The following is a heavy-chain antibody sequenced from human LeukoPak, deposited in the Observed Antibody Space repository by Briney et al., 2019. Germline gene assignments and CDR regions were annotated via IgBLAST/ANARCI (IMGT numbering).Heavy chain of an antibody. CDR1: GFTFSSYW. CDR3: ARDGIVVVPAGPGMGV. D-gene: IGHD2-2*01. CDR2: IKQDGSEK. Sequence: GGSLRLSCAASGFTFSSYWMSWVRQAPGKGLEWVANIKQDGSEKYYVDSVKGRFTISRDNAKNSLYLQMNSLRAEDTAVYYCARDGIVVVPAGPGMGVWGQGTTVTVSS. J-gene: IGHJ6*02. V-gene: IGHV3-7*01.